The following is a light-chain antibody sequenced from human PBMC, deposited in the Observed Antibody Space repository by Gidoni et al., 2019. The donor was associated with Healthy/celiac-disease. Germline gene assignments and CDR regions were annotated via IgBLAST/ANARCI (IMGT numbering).Light chain of an antibody. CDR2: GAS. J-gene: IGKJ1*01. Sequence: EIVMTQSPATLSVSPGERATLSCMASQSVSSNLAWYPQKPGQAPRLLIYGASTRATGIPARFSGSGSGTEFTLNISSLQSEDFAVYYCQQYNNWPPRTFGQGTKVEIK. V-gene: IGKV3-15*01. CDR1: QSVSSN. CDR3: QQYNNWPPRT.